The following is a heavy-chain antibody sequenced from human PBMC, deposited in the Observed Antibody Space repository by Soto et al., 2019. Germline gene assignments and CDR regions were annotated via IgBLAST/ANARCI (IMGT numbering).Heavy chain of an antibody. Sequence: QVQLVQSGAEVKKPGASVKVSCKASGYTFTSYYMHWVRQAPGQGLEWMGIINPSGGSTSYAQKFQGRVTMTRDTSTSTVYMELSSLRSEDTAVYYCVRNPSGYCSSTSCDYYFDYWGQGTLVTVSS. CDR1: GYTFTSYY. D-gene: IGHD2-2*01. CDR2: INPSGGST. V-gene: IGHV1-46*03. J-gene: IGHJ4*02. CDR3: VRNPSGYCSSTSCDYYFDY.